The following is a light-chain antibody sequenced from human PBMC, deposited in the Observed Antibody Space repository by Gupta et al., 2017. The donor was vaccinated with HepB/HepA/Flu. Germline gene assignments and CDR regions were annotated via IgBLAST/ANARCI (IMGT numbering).Light chain of an antibody. CDR1: SNDVGGYSY. V-gene: IGLV2-14*03. J-gene: IGLJ1*01. Sequence: SALTQPASVSGSPAQSITISCTVTSNDVGGYSYVTCYQQPPGKPPKLMIYAVSKRPSGVSDRFSGSKSGNSASLTSSGLHADDEADYYCSSHTSKNTQVFGTGTKVTVL. CDR3: SSHTSKNTQV. CDR2: AVS.